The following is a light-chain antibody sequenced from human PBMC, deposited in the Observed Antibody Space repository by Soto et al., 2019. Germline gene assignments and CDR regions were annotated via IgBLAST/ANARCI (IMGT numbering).Light chain of an antibody. CDR1: RSISSY. J-gene: IGKJ3*01. Sequence: EVVLTQSPATLSLSPGDSATLSCRASRSISSYLAWYQQKPGQAPSLLIYDASNRATGVPDRFSGTGSGTDFALTISRLETDDSAAYYCQQYGGSPFTFGPGTKVD. CDR3: QQYGGSPFT. CDR2: DAS. V-gene: IGKV3-20*01.